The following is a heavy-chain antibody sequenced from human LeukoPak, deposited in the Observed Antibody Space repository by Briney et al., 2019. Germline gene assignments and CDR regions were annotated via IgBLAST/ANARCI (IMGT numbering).Heavy chain of an antibody. D-gene: IGHD2-2*03. J-gene: IGHJ5*02. Sequence: PGGSLRLSCAASGFTFSSYGMNWVRQAPGKGLEWVSSISSSSSYIYYADSVKGRFTISRDNAKNSLYLQMNSLRAEDTAVYYCARDLGYCSSTSCYSWFDPWGQGTLVTVSS. CDR3: ARDLGYCSSTSCYSWFDP. V-gene: IGHV3-21*01. CDR1: GFTFSSYG. CDR2: ISSSSSYI.